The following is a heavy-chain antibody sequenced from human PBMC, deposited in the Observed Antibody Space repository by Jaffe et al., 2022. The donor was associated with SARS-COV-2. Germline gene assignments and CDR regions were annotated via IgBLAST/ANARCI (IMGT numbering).Heavy chain of an antibody. D-gene: IGHD5-12*01. CDR1: GGTFSNYA. Sequence: QVQLVQSGAEVKKPGSSVKVSCKASGGTFSNYAVSWVRQAPGQGLEWMGGIIPVFGTTNYAQKFQGRVTITADEGTSTAYMELSSLRSEDTAVYYCARGGWSSGHDRHQQKYLYSYMDVWGKGTTVTVSS. V-gene: IGHV1-69*01. CDR3: ARGGWSSGHDRHQQKYLYSYMDV. J-gene: IGHJ6*03. CDR2: IIPVFGTT.